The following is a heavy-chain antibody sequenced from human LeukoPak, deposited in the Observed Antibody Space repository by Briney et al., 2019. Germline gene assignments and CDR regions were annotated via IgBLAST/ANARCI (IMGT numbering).Heavy chain of an antibody. V-gene: IGHV4-39*01. Sequence: SETLSLTCTVSGGSISSSSYYWGWIRQPPGKGLEWIGSIYYSGSTYYNPSLKSRVTISVDTSKNQFSLKLSSVTAADTAVYYCARPHKTGIDYWGQGTLVTVSS. CDR3: ARPHKTGIDY. CDR2: IYYSGST. CDR1: GGSISSSSYY. D-gene: IGHD1-14*01. J-gene: IGHJ4*02.